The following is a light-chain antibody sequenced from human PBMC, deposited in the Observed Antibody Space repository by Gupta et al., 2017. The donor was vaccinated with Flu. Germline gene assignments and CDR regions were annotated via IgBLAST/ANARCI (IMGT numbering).Light chain of an antibody. J-gene: IGKJ5*01. Sequence: DIVMTQSPDSLAVSLGERATINCKSSQSVLYSSNNKNYLAWYQQKPGQPPKLLIYWASTRESGVPDLFSGSGSGTDFTLTISSLQAEDVAVYYCQQYYSTPITCGQGTRLEIK. V-gene: IGKV4-1*01. CDR1: QSVLYSSNNKNY. CDR3: QQYYSTPIT. CDR2: WAS.